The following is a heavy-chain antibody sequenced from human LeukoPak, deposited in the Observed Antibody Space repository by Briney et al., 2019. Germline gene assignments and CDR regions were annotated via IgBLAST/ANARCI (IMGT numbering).Heavy chain of an antibody. J-gene: IGHJ3*02. D-gene: IGHD6-13*01. CDR2: IYYSGST. CDR1: GGSISSYY. V-gene: IGHV4-59*01. CDR3: ARGGVQQLPTDDAFDI. Sequence: SETLSLTCTVSGGSISSYYWSWIRQPPGKGLEWIGYIYYSGSTNYNPSLKSRVTISVDTSKNQFSLKLSSVTAADTAVYYCARGGVQQLPTDDAFDIWGQGTMVTVSS.